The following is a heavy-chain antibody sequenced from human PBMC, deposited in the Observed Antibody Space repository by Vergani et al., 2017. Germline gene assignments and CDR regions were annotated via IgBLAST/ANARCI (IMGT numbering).Heavy chain of an antibody. Sequence: QAQLQESGPGLVKPSETLSLTCHVFGVSVTDYNCNWIRPAPGKGREWIGSLSTTGGATHASHNPSLKSRVSISVDTSKSQFSLRLTSVTAADSAIYYCAGDTHSWQRADRWGQGLLVSVSS. D-gene: IGHD6-13*01. J-gene: IGHJ5*02. CDR3: AGDTHSWQRADR. V-gene: IGHV4-59*02. CDR2: LSTTGGA. CDR1: GVSVTDYN.